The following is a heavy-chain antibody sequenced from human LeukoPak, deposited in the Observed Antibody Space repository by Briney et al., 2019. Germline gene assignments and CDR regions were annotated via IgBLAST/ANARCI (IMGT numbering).Heavy chain of an antibody. CDR3: ARDIVETAMETRDY. CDR1: GYTFTGYY. V-gene: IGHV1-2*02. CDR2: INPNSGGT. Sequence: GASVRVSCKASGYTFTGYYMHWVRQAPGQGLEWMGWINPNSGGTNYAQKFQGRVTMTRDTSISTAYMELSRLRSDDTAVYYCARDIVETAMETRDYWGQGTLVTVSS. J-gene: IGHJ4*02. D-gene: IGHD5-18*01.